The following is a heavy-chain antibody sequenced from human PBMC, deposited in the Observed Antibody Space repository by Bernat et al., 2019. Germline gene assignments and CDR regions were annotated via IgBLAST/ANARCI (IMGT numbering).Heavy chain of an antibody. Sequence: EVQLVESGGGLVQPGGSLRLSCAASGFTFSSYSMNWVRQAPGKGLEWVSYISSSSSTISYADSVKGQFTSSRDNAKNSLYLQMNSLRAEDTAVYYCAGEDDWNYSGFYYYYGMDVWGQGTTVTVSS. CDR1: GFTFSSYS. CDR2: ISSSSSTI. V-gene: IGHV3-48*01. J-gene: IGHJ6*02. D-gene: IGHD1-7*01. CDR3: AGEDDWNYSGFYYYYGMDV.